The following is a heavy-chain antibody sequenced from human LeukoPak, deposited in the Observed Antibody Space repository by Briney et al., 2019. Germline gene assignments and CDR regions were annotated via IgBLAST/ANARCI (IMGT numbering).Heavy chain of an antibody. D-gene: IGHD6-13*01. V-gene: IGHV3-30-3*01. J-gene: IGHJ4*02. CDR2: ISYDGSNR. Sequence: GGSLRLSCAASGFTFSSYAMHWVRQAPGKGLEWVAVISYDGSNRYYADSVKGRFTISRDNSKNTLYPQMNSLRAEDTAVYYCARDPTKGIAADYWGQGTLVTVSS. CDR1: GFTFSSYA. CDR3: ARDPTKGIAADY.